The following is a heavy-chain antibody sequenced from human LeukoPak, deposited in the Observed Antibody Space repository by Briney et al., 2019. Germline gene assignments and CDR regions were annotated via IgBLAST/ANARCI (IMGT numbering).Heavy chain of an antibody. V-gene: IGHV3-66*02. Sequence: PGGSLGLSCAASGFTVSSNYMSWVRQAPGKGLEWVSSFYRGISTYYADSVKGRFTTSRDHSKNTVYLQMDSLRPEDTAVYYCARYYDSSGYTQGAFDIWGQGTMVTVS. D-gene: IGHD3-22*01. CDR2: FYRGIST. CDR1: GFTVSSNY. J-gene: IGHJ3*02. CDR3: ARYYDSSGYTQGAFDI.